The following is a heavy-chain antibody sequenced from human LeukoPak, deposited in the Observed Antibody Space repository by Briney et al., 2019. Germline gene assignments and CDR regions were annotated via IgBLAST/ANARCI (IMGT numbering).Heavy chain of an antibody. CDR2: ISSSSDYT. V-gene: IGHV3-11*05. CDR3: ARVIRYSDWSPTYFDY. Sequence: GGSLRLSCVASGFTFSDYYMSWIRQAPGKGLEWVSYISSSSDYTNYADSVRGRFTISRDNAKNSLYLQMNSLRAEDTALYYCARVIRYSDWSPTYFDYWGQGTLVTVSS. D-gene: IGHD3-9*01. CDR1: GFTFSDYY. J-gene: IGHJ4*02.